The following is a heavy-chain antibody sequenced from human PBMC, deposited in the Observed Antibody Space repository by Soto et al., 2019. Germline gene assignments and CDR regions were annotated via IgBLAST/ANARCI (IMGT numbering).Heavy chain of an antibody. CDR2: FDLSDSYT. Sequence: GESLKISCKGSGYSFTSYWISWVRQMPGKGLEWMGRFDLSDSYTNYSPSFQGHVTISADKSISTAYLQWSSLKASDTAMYYCARWGPMGYCTNGVPPYYYYYGMDVWGQGTTVTVSS. J-gene: IGHJ6*02. V-gene: IGHV5-10-1*01. CDR3: ARWGPMGYCTNGVPPYYYYYGMDV. D-gene: IGHD2-8*01. CDR1: GYSFTSYW.